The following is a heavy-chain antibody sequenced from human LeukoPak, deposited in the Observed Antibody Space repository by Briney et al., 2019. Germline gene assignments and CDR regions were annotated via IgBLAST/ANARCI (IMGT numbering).Heavy chain of an antibody. CDR2: IYTSGTI. Sequence: SETLSLTCTVSGGSISSYYWSWIRQPAGTALEWIGRIYTSGTITYNPSLKSRVTVSLDTSKNQFSLRLNSVTAADTAVYYCARKNGRGYFDYWGQGTLITVSS. CDR3: ARKNGRGYFDY. CDR1: GGSISSYY. D-gene: IGHD2-15*01. V-gene: IGHV4-4*07. J-gene: IGHJ4*02.